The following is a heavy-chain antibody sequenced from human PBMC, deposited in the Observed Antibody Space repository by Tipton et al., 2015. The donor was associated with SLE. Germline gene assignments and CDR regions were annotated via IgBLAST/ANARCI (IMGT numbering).Heavy chain of an antibody. J-gene: IGHJ4*02. CDR2: ISAYNGNT. CDR1: GYTFTSYG. V-gene: IGHV1-18*01. CDR3: PRAQWAVCDFWIGYYPDY. D-gene: IGHD3-3*01. Sequence: QLVQSGAEVKKPGASVKVSCKASGYTFTSYGISWVRQAPGQGLEWMGWISAYNGNTNYAQKLQGRVTMTTDTSTSTAYMELWSLTSPSTAVFYCPRAQWAVCDFWIGYYPDYWGQGTLVTVSS.